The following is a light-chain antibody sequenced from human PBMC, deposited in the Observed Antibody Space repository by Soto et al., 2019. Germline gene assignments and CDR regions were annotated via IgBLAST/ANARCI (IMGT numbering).Light chain of an antibody. V-gene: IGLV2-14*01. CDR3: VSYTTSASYV. CDR2: DVS. CDR1: SSDVGGFNF. J-gene: IGLJ1*01. Sequence: QSALTQPASVSGSPGQSITISCTGTSSDVGGFNFVSWYQQHPGRAPKLMIYDVSNRPSGVSNRFSGSKSGNTASLTISGLQADDDADYYCVSYTTSASYVFGTGTKLTVL.